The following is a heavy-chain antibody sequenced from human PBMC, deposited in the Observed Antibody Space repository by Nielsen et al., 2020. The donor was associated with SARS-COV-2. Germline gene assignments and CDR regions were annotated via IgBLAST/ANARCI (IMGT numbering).Heavy chain of an antibody. D-gene: IGHD6-13*01. CDR2: IYYSGST. J-gene: IGHJ5*02. CDR3: ARGRERRGQQLVRRYWFDP. V-gene: IGHV4-30-4*01. CDR1: GGSISSGDYY. Sequence: SETLSLTCTVSGGSISSGDYYWSWIRQPPGKGLEWIGYIYYSGSTYYNPSLKSRVTISVDTSKNQFSLKLSSVTAADTAVYYCARGRERRGQQLVRRYWFDPWGQGTLVTVSS.